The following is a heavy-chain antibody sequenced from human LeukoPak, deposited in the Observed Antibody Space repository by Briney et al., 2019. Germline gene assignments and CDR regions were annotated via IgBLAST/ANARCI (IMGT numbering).Heavy chain of an antibody. J-gene: IGHJ4*02. CDR3: ARDEGSSSMLHY. Sequence: ASVKVSCKASGGTFSSYAISWVRQAPGQGLEWMGRIIPILGIANYAQKFQGRVTITADKSTSTAYMELRSLRSDDTAVYYCARDEGSSSMLHYWGQGTLVTVSS. D-gene: IGHD6-6*01. CDR2: IIPILGIA. V-gene: IGHV1-69*04. CDR1: GGTFSSYA.